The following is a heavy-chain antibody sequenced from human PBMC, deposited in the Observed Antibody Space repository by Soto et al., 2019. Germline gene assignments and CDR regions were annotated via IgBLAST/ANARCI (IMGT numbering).Heavy chain of an antibody. D-gene: IGHD1-26*01. CDR1: GGTFSSYA. CDR3: ARETSVYSGSYHAAWFDP. V-gene: IGHV1-69*06. CDR2: IIPIFGTA. J-gene: IGHJ5*02. Sequence: QVQLVQSGAEVKKPGSSVKVSCKASGGTFSSYAINWVRQAPGQGLEWMGGIIPIFGTANYAQKFQGRVTITADKSTSTAYMELSSLRSEDTAVYYCARETSVYSGSYHAAWFDPWGQGTLVTVSS.